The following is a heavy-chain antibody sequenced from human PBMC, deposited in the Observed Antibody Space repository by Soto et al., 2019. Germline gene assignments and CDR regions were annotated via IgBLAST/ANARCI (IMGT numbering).Heavy chain of an antibody. J-gene: IGHJ4*02. CDR2: INDSGST. CDR1: GGSFRGYF. V-gene: IGHV4-34*01. D-gene: IGHD3-16*01. Sequence: SETLSLTCAVSGGSFRGYFWSWIRQSPDKGLGWIGEINDSGSTYYNPSFKSRLTISVDTSKSQISLTLTSVTAADSAVYYCQGGDFWGQGTRVTVSS. CDR3: QGGDF.